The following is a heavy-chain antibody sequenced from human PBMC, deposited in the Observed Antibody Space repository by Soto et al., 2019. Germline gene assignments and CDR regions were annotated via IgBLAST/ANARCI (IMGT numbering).Heavy chain of an antibody. CDR3: ARMEVLRFLEWLPKPQDFDY. CDR2: ISAYNGNT. CDR1: GYTFTSYG. Sequence: ASVKVSCKASGYTFTSYGISWVRQAPGQGLEGMGWISAYNGNTNYAQKLQGRVTMTTDTSTSTAYMELRSLRSDDTAVYYCARMEVLRFLEWLPKPQDFDYWGQGTLVTVSS. D-gene: IGHD3-3*01. J-gene: IGHJ4*02. V-gene: IGHV1-18*01.